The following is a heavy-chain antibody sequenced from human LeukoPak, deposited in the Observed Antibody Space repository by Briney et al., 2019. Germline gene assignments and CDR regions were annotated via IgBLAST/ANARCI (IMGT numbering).Heavy chain of an antibody. CDR1: AGSISSDY. V-gene: IGHV4-59*01. Sequence: PSETLSLTCTVPAGSISSDYWSWIRQPPGKGLEWIGYIYYSGSTNYNPSLKSRVTISVDTSKNQFSLKLSSVTAADTAVYYCARGVGQYQLLENYWYFDLWGRGTLVTVSS. D-gene: IGHD2-2*01. J-gene: IGHJ2*01. CDR2: IYYSGST. CDR3: ARGVGQYQLLENYWYFDL.